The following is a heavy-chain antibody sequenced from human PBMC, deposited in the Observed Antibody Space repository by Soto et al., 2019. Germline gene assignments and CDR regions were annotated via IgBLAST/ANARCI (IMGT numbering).Heavy chain of an antibody. V-gene: IGHV1-69*12. CDR1: GGTFSSYA. CDR2: IIPIFGTA. D-gene: IGHD3-22*01. CDR3: AKHYDNWDYYCGMDV. J-gene: IGHJ6*02. Sequence: QVQLVQSGAEVKKPGSSMKVSCKASGGTFSSYAISWVRQAPGQGLEWMGGIIPIFGTADYAQKFQGRVTITADESTSTAYMELSSLRSEDTAVYYCAKHYDNWDYYCGMDVWGQGTTVTVSS.